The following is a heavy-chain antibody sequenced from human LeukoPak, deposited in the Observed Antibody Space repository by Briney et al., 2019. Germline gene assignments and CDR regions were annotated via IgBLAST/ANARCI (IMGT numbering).Heavy chain of an antibody. D-gene: IGHD3-10*01. Sequence: SETLSLTCGVSGFYISSSHYWGLIRQPPGKGLEWIGSIYHSGSTYYNPSLQSRVTISVDTSKNQFSLTLSSLTAADTAVYYCARFLSYVSGRYYHFEYWGQGTLVTVSS. V-gene: IGHV4-38-2*01. J-gene: IGHJ4*02. CDR1: GFYISSSHY. CDR3: ARFLSYVSGRYYHFEY. CDR2: IYHSGST.